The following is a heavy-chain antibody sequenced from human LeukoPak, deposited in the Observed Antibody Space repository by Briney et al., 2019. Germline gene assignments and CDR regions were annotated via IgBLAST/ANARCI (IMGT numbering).Heavy chain of an antibody. CDR2: IYHSGST. CDR3: ARGYCSGGSCYPGAYDY. Sequence: PSETLSLTCAVSGGSISSSNWWSWVRQPPGKGLEWIGEIYHSGSTNYNPSLKSRVTISVDKSKNQFSLKLSSVTAADTAVYYCARGYCSGGSCYPGAYDYWGQGTLVTVSS. D-gene: IGHD2-15*01. CDR1: GGSISSSNW. J-gene: IGHJ4*02. V-gene: IGHV4-4*02.